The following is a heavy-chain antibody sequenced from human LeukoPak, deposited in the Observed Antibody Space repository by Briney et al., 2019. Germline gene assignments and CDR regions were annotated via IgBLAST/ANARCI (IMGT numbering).Heavy chain of an antibody. CDR2: IYHSGST. J-gene: IGHJ6*03. V-gene: IGHV4-38-2*02. CDR1: GYSISSGYY. Sequence: SETLSLTCTVSGYSISSGYYWGWIRQPPGKGLEWIGSIYHSGSTYYNPSLKSRVTISVDTSKNQFSLKLSSVTAADTAVYYCATQPLIRRKYYYYYYMDVWGKGTTVTVSS. D-gene: IGHD1-14*01. CDR3: ATQPLIRRKYYYYYYMDV.